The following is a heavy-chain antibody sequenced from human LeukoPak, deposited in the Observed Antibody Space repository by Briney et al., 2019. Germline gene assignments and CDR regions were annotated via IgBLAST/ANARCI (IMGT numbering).Heavy chain of an antibody. V-gene: IGHV4-39*01. D-gene: IGHD3-22*01. J-gene: IGHJ4*02. CDR1: GGSISSSSYY. Sequence: PSETLSLTCTVSGGSISSSSYYWGWIRQPPGKGLEWIGGIYYSGSTYYNPSLKSRVTISVDTSKNQFSLKLSSVTAADTAVYYCARLGSYYDSIGYSSLDYWGQGTLVTVSS. CDR3: ARLGSYYDSIGYSSLDY. CDR2: IYYSGST.